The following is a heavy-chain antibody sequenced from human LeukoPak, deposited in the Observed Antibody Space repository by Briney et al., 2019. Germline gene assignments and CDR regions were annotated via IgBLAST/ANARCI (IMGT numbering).Heavy chain of an antibody. CDR3: ARDRYDTSVGGHWFFDL. CDR1: GAFIHNYY. J-gene: IGHJ2*01. CDR2: IFGSGTT. Sequence: SETLSLTCTVSGAFIHNYYWSWIRQPAGRELEWIGRIFGSGTTNYNPALKSRVTMSVDTSKDQFSLTLISATAADTAVYYCARDRYDTSVGGHWFFDLWGRGTLVTVSS. D-gene: IGHD3-22*01. V-gene: IGHV4-4*07.